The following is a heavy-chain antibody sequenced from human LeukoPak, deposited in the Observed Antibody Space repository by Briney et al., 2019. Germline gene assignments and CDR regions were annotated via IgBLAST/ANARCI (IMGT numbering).Heavy chain of an antibody. CDR1: GLTFSSHS. D-gene: IGHD4-11*01. CDR3: AREHSDYSTFDP. J-gene: IGHJ5*02. V-gene: IGHV3-21*01. CDR2: ISSTGRYI. Sequence: PVRSLRLSCAASGLTFSSHSMNCVREAPGKGLECVSSISSTGRYIYHPDPVKGRFPISRGNAKNSLYPQMNRLRAEDTAVYYCAREHSDYSTFDPWGQGTMVTVSS.